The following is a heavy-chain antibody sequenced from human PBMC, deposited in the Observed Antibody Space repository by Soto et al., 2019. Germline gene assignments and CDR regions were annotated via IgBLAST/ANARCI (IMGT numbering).Heavy chain of an antibody. CDR2: ISAYNGNT. V-gene: IGHV1-18*01. CDR3: ARDAGYDFSSGYYAGYLDY. Sequence: QVQLVQSGTEVKKPGASVKVSCKASGFTFTSYAIIWVRQAPGLGLEWMGWISAYNGNTNYTQNLQGRVTMTTDTPASTANFELTSLRSDDTAVYYCARDAGYDFSSGYYAGYLDYWGQGALVTVSS. D-gene: IGHD3-3*01. J-gene: IGHJ4*02. CDR1: GFTFTSYA.